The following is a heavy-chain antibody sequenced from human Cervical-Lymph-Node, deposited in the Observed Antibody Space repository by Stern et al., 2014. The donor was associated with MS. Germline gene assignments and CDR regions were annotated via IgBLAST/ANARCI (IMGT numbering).Heavy chain of an antibody. CDR3: ARDGGSRGTYGMDV. Sequence: QVQLGQSGAEVKKPGSSAKVSCKASGRISGTNVISWVRHAPAQGLEWMGVIIATLGSTNSAQKFQGRLTISADESRTTVYMELSSLRSEDTAVYYCARDGGSRGTYGMDVWGQGTTVTVSS. J-gene: IGHJ6*02. CDR1: GRISGTNV. CDR2: IIATLGST. D-gene: IGHD2-15*01. V-gene: IGHV1-69*01.